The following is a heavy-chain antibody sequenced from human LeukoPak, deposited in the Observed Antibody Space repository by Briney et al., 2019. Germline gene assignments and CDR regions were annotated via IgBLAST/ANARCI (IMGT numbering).Heavy chain of an antibody. CDR2: IYTSGST. J-gene: IGHJ4*02. V-gene: IGHV4-61*02. CDR1: GGSISSGSYY. Sequence: PSETLSLTCTVSGGSISSGSYYWSWIRQPAGKGLEWIGRIYTSGSTNYNPSLKSRVTISVDTSKNQFSLKLSSVTAADTAVYYCARSSQTTYYDILTGYYEGDYWGQGTLVTVSS. D-gene: IGHD3-9*01. CDR3: ARSSQTTYYDILTGYYEGDY.